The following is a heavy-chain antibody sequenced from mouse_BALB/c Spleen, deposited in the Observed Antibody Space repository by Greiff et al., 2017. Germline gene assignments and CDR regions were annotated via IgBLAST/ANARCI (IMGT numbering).Heavy chain of an antibody. CDR1: GFTFSSYG. CDR3: ARDWYAMDY. CDR2: INSNGGST. V-gene: IGHV5-6-3*01. Sequence: EVKLVESGGGLVQPGGSLKLSCAASGFTFSSYGMSWVRQTPDKRLELVATINSNGGSTYYPDSVKGRFTISRDNAKNTLYLQMSSLKSEDTAMYYCARDWYAMDYWGQGTSVTVSS. J-gene: IGHJ4*01.